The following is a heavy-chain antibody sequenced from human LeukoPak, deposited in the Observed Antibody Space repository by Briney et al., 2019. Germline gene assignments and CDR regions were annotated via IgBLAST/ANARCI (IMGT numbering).Heavy chain of an antibody. J-gene: IGHJ4*02. V-gene: IGHV3-23*01. CDR3: ASQLWNSDY. CDR2: ISANGRNT. D-gene: IGHD5-18*01. Sequence: RTGGSLRLSCAASGFTFSSYGMSWVRQAPGTGLEWVSSISANGRNTHYADSVKGRFTISRDNPKNTLYFQINSLRAEDTAVYYCASQLWNSDYWGQGTLVTVSS. CDR1: GFTFSSYG.